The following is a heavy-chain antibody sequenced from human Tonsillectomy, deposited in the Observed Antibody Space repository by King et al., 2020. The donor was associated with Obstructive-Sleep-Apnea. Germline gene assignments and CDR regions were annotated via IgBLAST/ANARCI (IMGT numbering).Heavy chain of an antibody. Sequence: VQLQQWGAGLLKPSETLSLTCAVYGGSFSGYYWSWICPPPGKGLDWIGEINHSGSTHYTPSLKSRVTISVYTSQNQFSLKLSSVTAADTAVYYCASLHSGSYHYFDYWGQGTLVTVSS. CDR2: INHSGST. CDR3: ASLHSGSYHYFDY. CDR1: GGSFSGYY. D-gene: IGHD1-26*01. V-gene: IGHV4-34*01. J-gene: IGHJ4*02.